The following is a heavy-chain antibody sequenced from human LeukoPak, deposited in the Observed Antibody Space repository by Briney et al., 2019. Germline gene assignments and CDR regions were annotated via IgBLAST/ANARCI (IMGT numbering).Heavy chain of an antibody. CDR2: IRYDGSER. Sequence: GGSLRLSCAASGFTFSDYGMHWVRQAPGKGLEWVAFIRYDGSERFYTDSVKGRFIVSRDNSESMMYLQMDRLRTEDAAVYYCAKVIRRISGYSYYFDYWGQGTLVTVSS. J-gene: IGHJ4*02. D-gene: IGHD5-12*01. CDR1: GFTFSDYG. V-gene: IGHV3-30*02. CDR3: AKVIRRISGYSYYFDY.